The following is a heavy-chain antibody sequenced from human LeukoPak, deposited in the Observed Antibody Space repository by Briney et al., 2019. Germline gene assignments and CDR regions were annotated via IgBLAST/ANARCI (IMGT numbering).Heavy chain of an antibody. CDR2: IYYSGST. CDR3: ARQSPAGLRFLEWLSPRFDY. V-gene: IGHV4-39*01. CDR1: GGSISSSSYY. J-gene: IGHJ4*02. Sequence: SETLSLTCTVSGGSISSSSYYWGWIRQPPGKGLEWIGSIYYSGSTYYNPSLKSRVTISVDTSKNQFSLKLSSVTAADTAVYYCARQSPAGLRFLEWLSPRFDYWGQGTLVTVSS. D-gene: IGHD3-3*01.